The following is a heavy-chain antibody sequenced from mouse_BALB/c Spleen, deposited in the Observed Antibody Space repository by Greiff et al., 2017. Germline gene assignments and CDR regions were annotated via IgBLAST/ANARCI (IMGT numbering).Heavy chain of an antibody. V-gene: IGHV5-6*01. CDR1: GFTFSSYG. CDR3: VRDYGSSDVDWYFDV. D-gene: IGHD1-1*01. CDR2: ISSGGSYT. J-gene: IGHJ1*01. Sequence: EVQLVESGGDLVKPGGSLKLSCAASGFTFSSYGMSWVRQTPDKRLEWVATISSGGSYTYYPDSVKGRFTISRDNAKNTLYLQMSSLKSEDTAMYYCVRDYGSSDVDWYFDVWGAGTTVTVSS.